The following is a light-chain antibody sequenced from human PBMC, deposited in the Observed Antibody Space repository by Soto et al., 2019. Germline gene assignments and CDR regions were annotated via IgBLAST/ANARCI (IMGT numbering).Light chain of an antibody. CDR3: LSFDSSLSVV. CDR1: SSNIGAGYD. CDR2: GNT. J-gene: IGLJ2*01. Sequence: QLVLTQPPSVSGAPGQRVTISCTGSSSNIGAGYDVHWYQQLPGRAPKLLIYGNTNRPSGVPDRFSGSKSGTSASLAITGLQAEDDADYYCLSFDSSLSVVFGGGTKVTVL. V-gene: IGLV1-40*01.